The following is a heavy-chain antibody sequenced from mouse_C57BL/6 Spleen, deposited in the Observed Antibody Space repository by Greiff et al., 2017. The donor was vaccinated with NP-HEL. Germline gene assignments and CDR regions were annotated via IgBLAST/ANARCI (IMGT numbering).Heavy chain of an antibody. J-gene: IGHJ4*01. CDR3: ARRRLYYYGSNYAMDY. V-gene: IGHV14-2*01. Sequence: EVQRVESGAELVKPGASVKLSCTASGFNIKDYYMHWVKQRTEQGLEWIGRIDPEDGETKYAPKFQGKATITADTSSNTAYLQLSSLTSEDTAVYYCARRRLYYYGSNYAMDYWGQGTSVTVSS. D-gene: IGHD1-1*01. CDR2: IDPEDGET. CDR1: GFNIKDYY.